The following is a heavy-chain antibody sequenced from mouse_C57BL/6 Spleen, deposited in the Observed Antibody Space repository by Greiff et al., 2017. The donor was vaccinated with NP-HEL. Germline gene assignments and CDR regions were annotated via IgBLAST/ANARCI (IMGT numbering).Heavy chain of an antibody. Sequence: QVQLKQSGAELVRPGTSVKVSCKASGYAFTNYLIEWVKQRPGQGLEWIGVINPGSGGTNYNEKFKGKATLTADKSSSTAYMQLSSLTSEDSAVYFCARGSPHWYFDVWGTGTTVTVSS. J-gene: IGHJ1*03. CDR3: ARGSPHWYFDV. V-gene: IGHV1-54*01. CDR2: INPGSGGT. D-gene: IGHD1-1*02. CDR1: GYAFTNYL.